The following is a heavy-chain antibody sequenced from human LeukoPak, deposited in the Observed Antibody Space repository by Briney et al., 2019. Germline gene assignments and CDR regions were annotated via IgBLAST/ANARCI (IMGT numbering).Heavy chain of an antibody. V-gene: IGHV3-23*01. J-gene: IGHJ4*02. CDR2: ISGSGGST. CDR3: AKGVGYCSGGSCQQFDY. D-gene: IGHD2-15*01. Sequence: PGGTLRLSCAASGFTFSGYGMSWVRQAPGKGLKWVSAISGSGGSTYYADSVKGRITISRDNSKNTLYLQMNSVRAEDTAVYYCAKGVGYCSGGSCQQFDYWGQGTLVTVSS. CDR1: GFTFSGYG.